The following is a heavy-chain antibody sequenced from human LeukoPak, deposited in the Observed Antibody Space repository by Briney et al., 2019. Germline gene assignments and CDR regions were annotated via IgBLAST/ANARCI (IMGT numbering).Heavy chain of an antibody. CDR3: ARERSSSYYAFDY. CDR1: GGSISSYY. CDR2: IYYSGST. J-gene: IGHJ4*02. V-gene: IGHV4-59*01. Sequence: SETLSLTCTVSGGSISSYYWSWIRQPPGKGLEWIGYIYYSGSTNYNPSLKSRVTISVDTSKNQFSLKLSSVTAADTAVYYRARERSSSYYAFDYWGQGTLVTVSS. D-gene: IGHD6-13*01.